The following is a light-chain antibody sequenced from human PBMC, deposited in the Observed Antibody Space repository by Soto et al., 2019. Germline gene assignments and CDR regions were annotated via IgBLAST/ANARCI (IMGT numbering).Light chain of an antibody. J-gene: IGLJ2*01. CDR1: SSNIGSNT. CDR2: SNN. Sequence: QSVLTQPPSASGTPGQRVTISCSGSSSNIGSNTVNWYQQLPGTAPKLLIYSNNQRPSGVPDRFSGSKSGTSASLAISGRQSEEEADYYCAAWDDSLTGVVFGGGTKLTVL. CDR3: AAWDDSLTGVV. V-gene: IGLV1-44*01.